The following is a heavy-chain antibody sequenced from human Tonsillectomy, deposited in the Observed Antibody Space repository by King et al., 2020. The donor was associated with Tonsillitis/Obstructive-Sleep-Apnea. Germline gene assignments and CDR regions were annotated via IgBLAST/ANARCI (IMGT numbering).Heavy chain of an antibody. Sequence: VQLVESGGGVVQPGRSLRLSCAASGFNFSSYAMHWVRQAPGKGLEWVAVISYDGSNKYYADSVKGRFTISRDNSKNTLYLQMSSLRGEDTAVYYCARDMESPRGHSSGGTCYRDYYYYMDVWGKGTTVTVSS. V-gene: IGHV3-30*04. J-gene: IGHJ6*03. CDR2: ISYDGSNK. D-gene: IGHD2-15*01. CDR3: ARDMESPRGHSSGGTCYRDYYYYMDV. CDR1: GFNFSSYA.